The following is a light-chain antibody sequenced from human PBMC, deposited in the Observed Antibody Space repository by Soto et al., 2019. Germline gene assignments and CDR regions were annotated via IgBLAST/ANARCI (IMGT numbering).Light chain of an antibody. J-gene: IGKJ4*01. CDR2: GAS. CDR1: QSVLYSSNNKNY. Sequence: DIVMTQSPDSLAVSLGERATINCKSSQSVLYSSNNKNYLAWYQQKPGQPPKLLIFGASNRATGIPDRFSGSGSGTDFTLSISRLEPEDFAVYYCQQYSSSPLTFGGGTKVDIK. V-gene: IGKV4-1*01. CDR3: QQYSSSPLT.